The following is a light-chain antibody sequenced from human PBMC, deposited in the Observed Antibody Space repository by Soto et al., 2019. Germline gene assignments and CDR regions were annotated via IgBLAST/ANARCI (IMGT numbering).Light chain of an antibody. CDR3: MQAQQTPRT. V-gene: IGKV2-28*01. Sequence: DIVMTQSPLSLSVSPGEPASISCRSSQSLLRNNGRNYLDWYVQKPGQSPQLLIYLGSTRASGVPDRFSGSGSGADFTLIIIRVEAADVGVYFCMQAQQTPRTFGGGTKVDIK. J-gene: IGKJ4*01. CDR1: QSLLRNNGRNY. CDR2: LGS.